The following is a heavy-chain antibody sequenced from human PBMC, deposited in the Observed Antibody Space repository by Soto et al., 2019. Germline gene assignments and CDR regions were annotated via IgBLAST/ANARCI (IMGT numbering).Heavy chain of an antibody. Sequence: QVQLVQSGAEVKKPGSSVKVSCKASGGAFRDYAFSWVRQAPGQGLEWLGGIMPIVRAPDYAQKFQGRVTITADESTRTANMEMMSLRSEDTAVYYGASWLKGADIGNYDYGMDVWGQGTTVTVS. CDR2: IMPIVRAP. D-gene: IGHD2-15*01. CDR1: GGAFRDYA. J-gene: IGHJ6*02. CDR3: ASWLKGADIGNYDYGMDV. V-gene: IGHV1-69*12.